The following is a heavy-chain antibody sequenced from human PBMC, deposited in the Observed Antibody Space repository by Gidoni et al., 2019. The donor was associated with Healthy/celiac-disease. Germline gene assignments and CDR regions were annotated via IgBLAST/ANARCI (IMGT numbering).Heavy chain of an antibody. D-gene: IGHD2-2*01. V-gene: IGHV3-9*01. CDR2: ISWNSGSI. CDR1: GLTFYDYA. CDR3: AKEPGYCSSTSCYYYYGMDV. Sequence: EVQLVESGGGLVQPGRSLRLPCPASGLTFYDYAMHWVRQAPGKGLEWVSGISWNSGSIGYADSVKGRFTISRDNAKNSLYLQMNSLRAEDTALYYCAKEPGYCSSTSCYYYYGMDVWGQGTTVTVSS. J-gene: IGHJ6*02.